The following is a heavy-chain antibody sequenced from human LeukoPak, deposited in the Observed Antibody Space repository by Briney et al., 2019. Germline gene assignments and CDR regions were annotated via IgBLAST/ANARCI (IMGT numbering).Heavy chain of an antibody. CDR1: GGTFSGYA. J-gene: IGHJ6*02. CDR3: ATSRMVRGVIEHYYYYYGMDV. CDR2: IMPILGIA. D-gene: IGHD3-10*01. V-gene: IGHV1-69*04. Sequence: GSSVKVSCKASGGTFSGYAISWVRQAPGQGLEWMGRIMPILGIANYAQKFQGRVTITADKSTSTAYMELSSLRSEDTAVYYCATSRMVRGVIEHYYYYYGMDVWGQGTTVTVSS.